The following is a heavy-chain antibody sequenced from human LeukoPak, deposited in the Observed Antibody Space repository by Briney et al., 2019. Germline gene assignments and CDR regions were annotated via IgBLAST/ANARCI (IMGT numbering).Heavy chain of an antibody. D-gene: IGHD2-2*01. CDR2: IWYDGSNK. V-gene: IGHV3-30*19. CDR1: GFTFSSYG. J-gene: IGHJ4*02. CDR3: ARHVVPAASDY. Sequence: GSLRLSCAASGFTFSSYGMHWVRQAPGKGLEWVAVIWYDGSNKYYADSVKGRFTISRDNSKNTLYLQMNSLRAEDTAVYYCARHVVPAASDYWGQGTLVTVSS.